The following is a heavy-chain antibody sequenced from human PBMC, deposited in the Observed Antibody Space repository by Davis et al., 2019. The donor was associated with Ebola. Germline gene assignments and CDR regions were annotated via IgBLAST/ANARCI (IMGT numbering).Heavy chain of an antibody. CDR1: GYTFTSYA. D-gene: IGHD2-2*01. J-gene: IGHJ4*02. CDR3: ARESRYQLLYVDY. Sequence: AASVKVSCKASGYTFTSYAMHWVRQAPGQRLEWMGWINAGNGNTKYSQKFQGRVTITADKSTSTAYMELSSLRSEDTAVYYCARESRYQLLYVDYWGQGTLVTVSS. CDR2: INAGNGNT. V-gene: IGHV1-3*01.